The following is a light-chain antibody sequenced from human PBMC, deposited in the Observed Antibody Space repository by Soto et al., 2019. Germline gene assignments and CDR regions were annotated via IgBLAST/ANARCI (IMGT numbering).Light chain of an antibody. Sequence: QSALTQPASVSGSPGQSITISCTGTSSDVGGYKYVSWYQQPRGKAPQLMFYDVSNRPSGVPDRFSGFKSGNTSALTISGVLAEDESDYYCSSYTRSGTYVFGAGTKLTVL. J-gene: IGLJ1*01. V-gene: IGLV2-14*03. CDR1: SSDVGGYKY. CDR3: SSYTRSGTYV. CDR2: DVS.